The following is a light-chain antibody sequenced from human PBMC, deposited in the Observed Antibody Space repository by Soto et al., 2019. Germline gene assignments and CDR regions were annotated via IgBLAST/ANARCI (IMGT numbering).Light chain of an antibody. V-gene: IGKV3-20*01. CDR1: QSVNNNY. J-gene: IGKJ1*01. CDR3: QQSVNSPWT. CDR2: GAS. Sequence: QSPGTLALSPGDRATLSCRASQSVNNNYLDWYQQKPGQAPSLLIYGASVRATDFPDRFNGSGSGTDTSLTISRLEPEDFAVYYCQQSVNSPWTFGPGTKVEIK.